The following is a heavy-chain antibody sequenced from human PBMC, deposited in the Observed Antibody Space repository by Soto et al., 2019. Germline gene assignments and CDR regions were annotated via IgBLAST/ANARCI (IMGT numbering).Heavy chain of an antibody. V-gene: IGHV3-11*01. CDR3: ARQWLPPTRDY. D-gene: IGHD6-19*01. CDR2: ISSSGSTI. CDR1: GFTFSDYY. Sequence: QVQLVESGGGLVKPGGSLRLSCAASGFTFSDYYMSWIRQAPGKGLEWVSYISSSGSTIYYADSVKGRFTISRDNAKNSLELQMNSRRGEDTAAYYWARQWLPPTRDYWGQGTLVTVPS. J-gene: IGHJ4*02.